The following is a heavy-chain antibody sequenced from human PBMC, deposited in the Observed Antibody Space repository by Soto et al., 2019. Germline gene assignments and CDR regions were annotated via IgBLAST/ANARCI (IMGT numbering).Heavy chain of an antibody. D-gene: IGHD2-15*01. J-gene: IGHJ5*02. CDR3: AITNLRYCSRGSCFSFDP. CDR1: GGSFSSYY. V-gene: IGHV4-34*01. Sequence: SETLSLTCAVYGGSFSSYYWSWIRQPPGTGLEWIGEINHSGGTNYNPSLKSRVTISVDTSKNQFSLKLSSVTAADTAMYYCAITNLRYCSRGSCFSFDPWGQGTLVTVSS. CDR2: INHSGGT.